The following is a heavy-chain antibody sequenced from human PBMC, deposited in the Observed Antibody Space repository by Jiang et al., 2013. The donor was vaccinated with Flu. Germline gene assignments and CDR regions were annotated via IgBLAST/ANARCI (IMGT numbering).Heavy chain of an antibody. CDR3: AHRLSGYRSGNGYFDY. J-gene: IGHJ4*02. V-gene: IGHV2-5*01. Sequence: KPTQTLTLSCSFSGFSLSTSGVGVGWIRQPPGKALEWLALSYWNDDKRSSPSLSNRLTITKDTSKNQVVLTMTNMDPVDTATYYCAHRLSGYRSGNGYFDYWGQGILVTVSS. CDR1: GFSLSTSGVG. CDR2: SYWNDDK. D-gene: IGHD5-18*01.